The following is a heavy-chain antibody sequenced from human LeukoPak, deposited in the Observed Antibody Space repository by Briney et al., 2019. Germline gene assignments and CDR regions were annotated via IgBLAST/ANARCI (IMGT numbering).Heavy chain of an antibody. CDR2: MRYDGSNK. Sequence: GGSLRLSCAASGFTFSSYGMHWVRQAPGKGLEWVAFMRYDGSNKYYADSVKGRFTISRDNSKNTLYLQMNSLRAEDTAVYYCAKEKGDGYNTYFDYWGQGTLVTVSS. CDR1: GFTFSSYG. CDR3: AKEKGDGYNTYFDY. V-gene: IGHV3-30*02. J-gene: IGHJ4*02. D-gene: IGHD5-24*01.